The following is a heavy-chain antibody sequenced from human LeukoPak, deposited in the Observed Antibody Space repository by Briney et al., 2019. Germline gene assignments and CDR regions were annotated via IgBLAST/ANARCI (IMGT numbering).Heavy chain of an antibody. Sequence: PGASLRLSCAASGFTFSSYAMSWVRQAPGKGLEWVSAISGSGGSTYYADSVKGRFTISRDNSKNTLYLQMNSLRAEDTAVYYCAKLLAVTNSYYFNYWGQGTLVTVS. CDR1: GFTFSSYA. J-gene: IGHJ4*02. D-gene: IGHD6-19*01. CDR3: AKLLAVTNSYYFNY. CDR2: ISGSGGST. V-gene: IGHV3-23*01.